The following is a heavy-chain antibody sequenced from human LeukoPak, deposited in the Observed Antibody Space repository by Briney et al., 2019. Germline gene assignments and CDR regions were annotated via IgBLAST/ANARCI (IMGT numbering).Heavy chain of an antibody. CDR1: GGSISSYY. D-gene: IGHD5-24*01. V-gene: IGHV4-59*08. J-gene: IGHJ4*02. Sequence: KPSETLSLTCTVAGGSISSYYWSCIRQPPGKGLEWVGYIYYSGSTDYHPSLRSRVTMSVDTSKSQFSLKLNSVTATDTAVYYCARARDGDRFAFDYWGQGSLVTVSS. CDR3: ARARDGDRFAFDY. CDR2: IYYSGST.